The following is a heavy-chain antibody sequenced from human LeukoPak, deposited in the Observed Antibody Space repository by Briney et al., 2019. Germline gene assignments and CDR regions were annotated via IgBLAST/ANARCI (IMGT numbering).Heavy chain of an antibody. CDR3: ARDSLGGDYWYFDL. CDR1: GGPISSYY. V-gene: IGHV4-4*07. Sequence: PSETLSLTCTVSGGPISSYYWSWIRQPAGKGLEWIGRFYTSGSTNYNPSLKSRVTMSVDTSKNQFSLKLSSVTAADTAVYYCARDSLGGDYWYFDLWGRGTLVTVSS. D-gene: IGHD4-17*01. CDR2: FYTSGST. J-gene: IGHJ2*01.